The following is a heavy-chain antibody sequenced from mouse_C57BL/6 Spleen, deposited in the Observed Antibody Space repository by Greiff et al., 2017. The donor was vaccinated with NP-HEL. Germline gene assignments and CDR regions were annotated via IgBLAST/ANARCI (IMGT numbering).Heavy chain of an antibody. J-gene: IGHJ2*01. CDR3: ARDTTVVNY. CDR1: GYTFTSYW. D-gene: IGHD1-1*01. Sequence: VQRVESGAELVKPGASVKLSCKASGYTFTSYWMHWVKQRPGQGLEWIGMIHPNSGSTNYNEKFKSKATLTVDKSSSTAYMQLSSLTSEDSAVYYCARDTTVVNYWGQGTTLTVSS. V-gene: IGHV1-64*01. CDR2: IHPNSGST.